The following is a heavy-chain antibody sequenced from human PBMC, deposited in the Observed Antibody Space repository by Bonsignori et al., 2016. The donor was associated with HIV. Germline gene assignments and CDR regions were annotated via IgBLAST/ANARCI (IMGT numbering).Heavy chain of an antibody. J-gene: IGHJ4*02. V-gene: IGHV4-39*07. Sequence: WIRQPPGKGLEWIGSIYYSGSTYYNPSLKSRVTISVDTSKNQFSLKLSSVTAADTAVYYCATDLQRQQLGGFDYWGQGTLVTVSS. D-gene: IGHD6-13*01. CDR3: ATDLQRQQLGGFDY. CDR2: IYYSGST.